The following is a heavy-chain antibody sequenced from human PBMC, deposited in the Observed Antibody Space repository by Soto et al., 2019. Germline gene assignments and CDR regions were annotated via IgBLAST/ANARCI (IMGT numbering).Heavy chain of an antibody. CDR1: GGYFRGYY. CDR2: INHSGST. D-gene: IGHD6-13*01. Sequence: SETLSRTCAVYGGYFRGYYWSWIRQPPGKGLELLWEINHSGSTNYNPSLKSRVTISVDPSKNQFSLTLSSVTAADTAVYYCARGFIAAAGHDAFDIWGQGTMVTVSS. CDR3: ARGFIAAAGHDAFDI. J-gene: IGHJ3*02. V-gene: IGHV4-34*01.